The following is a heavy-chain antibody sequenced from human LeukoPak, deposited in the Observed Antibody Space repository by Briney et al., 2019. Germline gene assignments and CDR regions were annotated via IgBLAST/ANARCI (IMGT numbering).Heavy chain of an antibody. Sequence: PSETLSLTCTASGGSISSYYWSWIRQPPGKGLEWIGYIYYSGSTNYNPSLKSRVTISVDTSKNQFSLKLSSVTAADTAVYYCARCIAGATTSFDYWGQGTLVTVSS. V-gene: IGHV4-59*01. J-gene: IGHJ4*02. CDR2: IYYSGST. CDR1: GGSISSYY. D-gene: IGHD1-26*01. CDR3: ARCIAGATTSFDY.